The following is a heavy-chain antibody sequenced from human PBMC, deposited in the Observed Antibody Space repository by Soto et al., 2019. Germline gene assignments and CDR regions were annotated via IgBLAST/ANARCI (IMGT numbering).Heavy chain of an antibody. CDR1: GGSFSGYY. D-gene: IGHD4-17*01. CDR3: ARGSGLYFYGDSLQNWFDP. J-gene: IGHJ5*02. V-gene: IGHV4-34*01. Sequence: SETLSLTCAVYGGSFSGYYWSWIRQPPGKGLEWIGEINHSGSTNYNPSLKSRVTISVDTSKNQFSLKLSSVTAADTAVYYCARGSGLYFYGDSLQNWFDPWGQGTLVTVSS. CDR2: INHSGST.